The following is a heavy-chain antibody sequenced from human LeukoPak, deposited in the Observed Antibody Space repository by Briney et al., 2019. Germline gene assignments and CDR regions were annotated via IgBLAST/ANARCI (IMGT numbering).Heavy chain of an antibody. V-gene: IGHV1-2*02. D-gene: IGHD3-3*01. Sequence: ASVKVSCKASGYTFTGYYMHWVRQAPGQGLEWMGWINPNSGGTNYAQKSQGRVTMTRDTSISTAYMELSRLRSDDTAVYYCARDPASGYYDFWSGYYTYMDVWGKGTTVTVSS. CDR1: GYTFTGYY. CDR3: ARDPASGYYDFWSGYYTYMDV. CDR2: INPNSGGT. J-gene: IGHJ6*03.